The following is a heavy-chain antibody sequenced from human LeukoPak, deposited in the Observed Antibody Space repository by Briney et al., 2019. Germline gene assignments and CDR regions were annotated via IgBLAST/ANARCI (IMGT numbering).Heavy chain of an antibody. CDR1: GYTFTGYY. CDR2: INPNSGGT. CDR3: ARGSTLYYYDSSGYLHDY. V-gene: IGHV1-2*02. Sequence: ASVKVSCKASGYTFTGYYMHWVRQAPGQGLEWMGWINPNSGGTNYAQKFQGRVTMTRDTSISTAYMELSRMRSDDTAVYYCARGSTLYYYDSSGYLHDYWGQGTLVTVSS. D-gene: IGHD3-22*01. J-gene: IGHJ4*02.